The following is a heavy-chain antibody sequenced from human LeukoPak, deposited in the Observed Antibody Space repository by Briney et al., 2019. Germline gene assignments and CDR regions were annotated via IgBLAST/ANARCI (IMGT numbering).Heavy chain of an antibody. CDR3: ARSGVVRGVIINNWFDP. CDR2: INPNSGGT. CDR1: GYTFTSYD. J-gene: IGHJ5*02. V-gene: IGHV1-2*06. Sequence: ASVKVSCKASGYTFTSYDINWVRQAPGQGLEWMGRINPNSGGTNSAQNFQGRVTMTRDTSISTAYMELSRLRSDDTAVYYCARSGVVRGVIINNWFDPWGQGTLVTVSS. D-gene: IGHD3-10*01.